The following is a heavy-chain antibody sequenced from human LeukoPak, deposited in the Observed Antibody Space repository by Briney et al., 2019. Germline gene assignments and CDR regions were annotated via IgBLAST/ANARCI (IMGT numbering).Heavy chain of an antibody. CDR3: ARDGRRTYSSGWYYYYYMDV. D-gene: IGHD6-19*01. J-gene: IGHJ6*03. Sequence: SVKVSCKASGGTFTSYAISWVRQAPGQGLEWMGGIIPIFGTANYAQKFQGRVTITTDESTSTAYMELSSLRSEDTAVYYCARDGRRTYSSGWYYYYYMDVWGKGATVTVSS. CDR2: IIPIFGTA. CDR1: GGTFTSYA. V-gene: IGHV1-69*05.